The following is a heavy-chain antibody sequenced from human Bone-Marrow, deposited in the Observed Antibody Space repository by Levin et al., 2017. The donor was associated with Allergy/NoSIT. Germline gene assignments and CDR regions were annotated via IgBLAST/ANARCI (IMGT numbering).Heavy chain of an antibody. D-gene: IGHD3-22*01. CDR1: GFAFSSYW. Sequence: GESLKISCAASGFAFSSYWMHWVRQAPGKGLVWVSRINSDGISTSYADSVKGRFTISRDNAKNTLYLQMNSLRAEDTAVYYCARPSNYYEVWGQGTLVTVSS. CDR3: ARPSNYYEV. V-gene: IGHV3-74*01. J-gene: IGHJ4*02. CDR2: INSDGIST.